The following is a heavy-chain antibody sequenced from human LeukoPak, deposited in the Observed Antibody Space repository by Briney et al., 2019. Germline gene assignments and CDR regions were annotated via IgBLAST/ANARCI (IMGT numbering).Heavy chain of an antibody. CDR1: GFAFSSNW. J-gene: IGHJ4*02. Sequence: QPGGSLRLSCAASGFAFSSNWMHWVRQAPGKGPMWVSRICPDGTGISYADSVKARFTTSRDNAKNTVYLQMNSLREEDTAVYYCVRDFRSADYWGQGTLVTVSS. CDR3: VRDFRSADY. V-gene: IGHV3-74*01. CDR2: ICPDGTGI.